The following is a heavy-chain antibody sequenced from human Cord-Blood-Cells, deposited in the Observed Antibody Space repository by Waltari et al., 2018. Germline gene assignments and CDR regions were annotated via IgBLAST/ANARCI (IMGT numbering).Heavy chain of an antibody. D-gene: IGHD1-26*01. CDR2: INHSGST. Sequence: QVQLQQWGAGLLKPSETLSLTCAVHGGSFSGFYWSWIRTPPGKGLEWIGEINHSGSTNYNPSLKSRVTISVDTSKNQFSLKLSSVTAADTAVYYCARHEEWELLGGVDYWGQGTLVTVSS. J-gene: IGHJ4*02. V-gene: IGHV4-34*01. CDR3: ARHEEWELLGGVDY. CDR1: GGSFSGFY.